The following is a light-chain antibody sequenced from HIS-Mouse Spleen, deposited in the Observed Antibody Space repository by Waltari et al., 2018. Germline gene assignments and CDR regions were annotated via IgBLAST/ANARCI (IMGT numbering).Light chain of an antibody. J-gene: IGKJ1*01. CDR3: QQYNNWPQT. CDR1: QSVSSN. V-gene: IGKV3-15*01. CDR2: GAS. Sequence: EIGMTQSPATLSVSPGERATLSCRASQSVSSNLAWYQQKPGQAPRLLNYGASTRATGIPARFSGSGSGTEFTLTISSMQSEDFAVYYCQQYNNWPQTFGQGTKVEIK.